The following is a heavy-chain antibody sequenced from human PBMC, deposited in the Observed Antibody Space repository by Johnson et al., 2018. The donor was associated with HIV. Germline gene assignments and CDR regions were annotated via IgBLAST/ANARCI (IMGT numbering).Heavy chain of an antibody. Sequence: VQLVESGGGVVRPGRSLRLSCAAPGFTFDDYRMSWVRQAPGKGLEWVSGINWNGGSTGYADSVMGQFTISRDNAKNSLYLQMNSLRAEDTALYYCARDHLSSRGAFDICGQGTMVTVSS. CDR1: GFTFDDYR. D-gene: IGHD6-13*01. CDR3: ARDHLSSRGAFDI. V-gene: IGHV3-20*04. CDR2: INWNGGST. J-gene: IGHJ3*02.